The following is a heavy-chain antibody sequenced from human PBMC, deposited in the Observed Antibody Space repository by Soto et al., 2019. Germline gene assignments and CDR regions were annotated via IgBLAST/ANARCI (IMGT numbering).Heavy chain of an antibody. V-gene: IGHV4-31*03. CDR3: ARGARYWFDP. CDR2: SYYSGST. Sequence: QVQLQESGPGLVKPSQTLSLTCTVSGASISSGGYYWSWIRQHPEKGLEWIGYSYYSGSTYYNPSLKSRVTISVDTSKNQFSLQLSSVTAADTSVYYCARGARYWFDPWGQGTLVTVSS. J-gene: IGHJ5*02. CDR1: GASISSGGYY.